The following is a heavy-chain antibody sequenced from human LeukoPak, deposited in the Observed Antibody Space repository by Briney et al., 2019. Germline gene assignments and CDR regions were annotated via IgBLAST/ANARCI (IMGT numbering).Heavy chain of an antibody. V-gene: IGHV3-20*04. CDR3: ANAHNYDGPYDY. Sequence: GGSLRLSCAASGFTFDDYGMSWVRQAPGKGLEWVSGINWNGGSTGYADSVKGRFTISRDNSRDTLFLQMNRLRADDTATYFCANAHNYDGPYDYWGQGTLATISS. CDR2: INWNGGST. D-gene: IGHD3-22*01. CDR1: GFTFDDYG. J-gene: IGHJ4*02.